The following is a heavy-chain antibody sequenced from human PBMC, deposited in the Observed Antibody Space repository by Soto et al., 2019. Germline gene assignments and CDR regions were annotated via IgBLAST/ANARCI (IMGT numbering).Heavy chain of an antibody. V-gene: IGHV3-23*01. CDR1: GFTFSSYA. J-gene: IGHJ4*02. CDR2: ISGSGGST. D-gene: IGHD6-6*01. Sequence: GVSLRLSCAASGFTFSSYAMSWVRQAPGKGLEWVSAISGSGGSTYYADSVKGRFTISRDNSKNTLYLQMNSLRAEDTAVYYCAKVSPPHFGLVQGTLDYWGQRTMVAVSS. CDR3: AKVSPPHFGLVQGTLDY.